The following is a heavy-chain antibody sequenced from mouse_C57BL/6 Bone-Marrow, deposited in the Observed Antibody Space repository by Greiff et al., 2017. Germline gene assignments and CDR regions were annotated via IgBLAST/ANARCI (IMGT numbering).Heavy chain of an antibody. CDR1: GFSLTSYA. J-gene: IGHJ3*01. D-gene: IGHD2-2*01. CDR2: IWTGGST. Sequence: VQLVESGPGLVAPSQSLSITCTVSGFSLTSYAISWVRQPTGKGLEWLGVIWTGGSTNYNSALKSRLSISKDNSKSQVFLKMNSLQTDDTSRYYCARNGYAWFAYWGQGTLVTVSA. V-gene: IGHV2-9-1*01. CDR3: ARNGYAWFAY.